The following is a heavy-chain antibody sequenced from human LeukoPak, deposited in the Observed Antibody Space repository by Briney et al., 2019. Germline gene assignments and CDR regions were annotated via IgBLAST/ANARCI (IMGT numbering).Heavy chain of an antibody. CDR2: ISSTSSYI. J-gene: IGHJ4*02. CDR3: AGRSGSFDY. CDR1: GFSFSGYS. Sequence: GGSLRLSCAASGFSFSGYSMNWVRQAPGKGLEWVSSISSTSSYIYYADSVKGRFTISRDNAKNSLFLQMNNLRAEDAAVYYCAGRSGSFDYWGQGTLVTVSS. V-gene: IGHV3-21*01. D-gene: IGHD3-10*01.